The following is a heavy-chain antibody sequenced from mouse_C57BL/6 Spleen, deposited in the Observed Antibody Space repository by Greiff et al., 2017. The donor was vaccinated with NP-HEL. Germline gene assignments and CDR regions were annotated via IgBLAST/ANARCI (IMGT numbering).Heavy chain of an antibody. D-gene: IGHD1-1*01. CDR1: GYTFTDYN. J-gene: IGHJ1*03. Sequence: EVKLMESGPELVKPGASVKIPCKASGYTFTDYNMDWVKQSHGKSLEWIGDINPNNGGTIYNQKFKGKATLTVDKSSSTAYMELRSLTSEDTAVYYCARGELGSHWYFDVWGTGTTVTVSS. V-gene: IGHV1-18*01. CDR3: ARGELGSHWYFDV. CDR2: INPNNGGT.